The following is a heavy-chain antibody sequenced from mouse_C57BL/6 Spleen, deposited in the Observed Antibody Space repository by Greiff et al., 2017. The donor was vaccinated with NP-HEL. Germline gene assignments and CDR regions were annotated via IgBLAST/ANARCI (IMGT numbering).Heavy chain of an antibody. J-gene: IGHJ4*01. Sequence: QVQLQQPGAELVKPGASVKLSCKASGYTFTSYWMHWVKQRPGQGLERIGMIHPNSGSTNYNEKFKSKATLTVDKSSSTAYMQLSSLTSEDSAVYYCARKEDYYGSSFYYYAMDYWGQGTSVTVSS. CDR2: IHPNSGST. CDR3: ARKEDYYGSSFYYYAMDY. CDR1: GYTFTSYW. D-gene: IGHD1-1*01. V-gene: IGHV1-64*01.